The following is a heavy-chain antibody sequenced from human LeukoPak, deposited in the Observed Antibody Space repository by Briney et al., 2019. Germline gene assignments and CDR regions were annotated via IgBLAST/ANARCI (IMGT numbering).Heavy chain of an antibody. Sequence: GSLRLSCAASGFTFSAFWMSWVRQAPGKGLEWVANIKQDGSETHYVDSVRGRFTISRDNAKNSLYLQMNSLRAEDTAVYYCAPSGAYSNFDHWGQGTLVTVSS. CDR1: GFTFSAFW. D-gene: IGHD4-11*01. CDR3: APSGAYSNFDH. V-gene: IGHV3-7*01. CDR2: IKQDGSET. J-gene: IGHJ4*02.